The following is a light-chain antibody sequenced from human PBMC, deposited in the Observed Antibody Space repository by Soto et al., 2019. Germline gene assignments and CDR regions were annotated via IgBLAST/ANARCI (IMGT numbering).Light chain of an antibody. CDR2: GAS. V-gene: IGKV3-15*01. CDR3: KNYNDGPLAWA. CDR1: HSVSNN. J-gene: IGKJ1*01. Sequence: EIVLTQSPDTLSVSPGDGATLSCRTSHSVSNNMAWYQHKPGQTPRLLIYGASTRVTGVPARFSGSGSGTEFSLPTGSPQFDDSATYYGKNYNDGPLAWAFGNGTRWKSN.